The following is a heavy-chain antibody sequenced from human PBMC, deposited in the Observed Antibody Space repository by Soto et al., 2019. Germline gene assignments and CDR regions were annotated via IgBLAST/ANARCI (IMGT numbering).Heavy chain of an antibody. D-gene: IGHD3-22*01. CDR2: ISDDGSSK. CDR1: GFTFTNYG. J-gene: IGHJ3*01. CDR3: VKEFISGYHPRLGFGV. Sequence: QVQLVESGGGVVQPGRSLRLSCAASGFTFTNYGMHWVRQAPGKGLEWVAVISDDGSSKYYADSVKGRFTISRDDSKNTVDLQTNSLRVEDTAIYYCVKEFISGYHPRLGFGVWGQGTMVTVSS. V-gene: IGHV3-30*18.